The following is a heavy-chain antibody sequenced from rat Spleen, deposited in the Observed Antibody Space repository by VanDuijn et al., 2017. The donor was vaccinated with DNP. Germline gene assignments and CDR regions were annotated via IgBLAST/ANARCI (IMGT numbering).Heavy chain of an antibody. J-gene: IGHJ2*01. V-gene: IGHV5-22*01. CDR2: IRYDSGNT. CDR1: GFTFSDYY. Sequence: EVQLVECGGGLVQHGRSLTLSCADSGFTFSDYYMAWVRQAHTKDLEWVAYIRYDSGNTFYGEFVKGRFTISRYNAKSTLYMQMNSLRSEDMDTYYGARWNSSGYYFDYWGQGVMVTVSS. CDR3: ARWNSSGYYFDY. D-gene: IGHD4-3*01.